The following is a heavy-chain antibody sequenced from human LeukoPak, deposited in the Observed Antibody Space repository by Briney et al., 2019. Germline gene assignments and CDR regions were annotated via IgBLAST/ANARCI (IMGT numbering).Heavy chain of an antibody. CDR3: ARHGGSWTFDY. V-gene: IGHV4-61*05. D-gene: IGHD6-13*01. CDR1: GGSISSSSYY. CDR2: IDFSGST. Sequence: SETLSLTCTVSGGSISSSSYYWSWIRQPPGKGLEWIGFIDFSGSTNSNPSFKSRVTISVDTSKNQFSLKLSSMTAADTAVYYCARHGGSWTFDYWGQGTLVTVSS. J-gene: IGHJ4*02.